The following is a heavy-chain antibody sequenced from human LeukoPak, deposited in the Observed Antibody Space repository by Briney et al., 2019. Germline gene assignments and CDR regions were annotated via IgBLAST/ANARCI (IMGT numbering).Heavy chain of an antibody. J-gene: IGHJ4*02. CDR1: GGSISSSSYY. V-gene: IGHV4-39*01. CDR2: IYYSGST. D-gene: IGHD3-16*01. CDR3: ARHIEVYDYVWGSYLDY. Sequence: PSETLSLTCTVSGGSISSSSYYWGWIRQPPGKGLEWIGSIYYSGSTYYNPSLNSRVTISVDTSKNQFSLKLSSVTPADTAVYYCARHIEVYDYVWGSYLDYWGQGTLVTVSS.